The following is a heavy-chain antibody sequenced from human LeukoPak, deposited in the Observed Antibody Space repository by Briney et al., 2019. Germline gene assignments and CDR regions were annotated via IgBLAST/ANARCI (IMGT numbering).Heavy chain of an antibody. CDR1: GFTYSLFW. D-gene: IGHD6-6*01. CDR3: AKVAALSGIVWFDP. J-gene: IGHJ5*02. CDR2: ISGSGGST. Sequence: GGSLRLSCAASGFTYSLFWMSWVRQAPGKGLEWVSAISGSGGSTYYADSVKGRFTISRDNSKNTLYLQMNSLRAEDTAVYYCAKVAALSGIVWFDPWGQGTLVTVSS. V-gene: IGHV3-23*01.